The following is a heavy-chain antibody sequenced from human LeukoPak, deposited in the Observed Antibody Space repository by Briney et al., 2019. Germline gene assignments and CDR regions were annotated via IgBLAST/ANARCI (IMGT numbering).Heavy chain of an antibody. CDR1: GFTFSGYA. V-gene: IGHV3-30-3*01. J-gene: IGHJ4*02. CDR2: ISYDGSDK. Sequence: TGGSLRLSCAASGFTFSGYAMYWVRQAPGKGLEWVAVISYDGSDKYYADSVKGRFTISRDNSKNTLYVQMNSLRAEDTAMYYCARGRGSCSSTSCHSPDYWGQGTLVTVSS. CDR3: ARGRGSCSSTSCHSPDY. D-gene: IGHD2-2*01.